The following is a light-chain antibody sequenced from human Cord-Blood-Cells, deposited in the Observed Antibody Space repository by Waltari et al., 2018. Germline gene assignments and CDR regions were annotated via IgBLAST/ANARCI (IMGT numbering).Light chain of an antibody. Sequence: DIVMTQSPDSLAVSLGERANINCNSSQSVLYSSNNKNYLAWYQQKPGQPPKLRIYWASTRESGVPDRFSGSGSGTDFTLTISSLQAEDVAVYYCQQYYSTLTFGGGTKVEIK. V-gene: IGKV4-1*01. J-gene: IGKJ4*01. CDR2: WAS. CDR3: QQYYSTLT. CDR1: QSVLYSSNNKNY.